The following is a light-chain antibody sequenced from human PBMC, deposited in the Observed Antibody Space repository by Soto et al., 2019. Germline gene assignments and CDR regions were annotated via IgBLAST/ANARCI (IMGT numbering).Light chain of an antibody. V-gene: IGKV3D-15*01. Sequence: EIVLTQSPGTLSVSPGEGATLSCRASQSVSSSNLAWYQQKPGQAPRLLIYDASNRATGIPARFSGSGSGTEFTLTISGLQSEDFAVYYCQQYSIWRTFGQGTKVDIK. J-gene: IGKJ1*01. CDR1: QSVSSSN. CDR2: DAS. CDR3: QQYSIWRT.